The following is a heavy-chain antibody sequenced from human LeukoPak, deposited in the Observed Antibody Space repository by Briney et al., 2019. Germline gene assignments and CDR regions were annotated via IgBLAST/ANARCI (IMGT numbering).Heavy chain of an antibody. Sequence: KPSETLSLTCTVSGGSISSSNSYWGWIRQPPGKGLEWIGSIYYSGSTYYNPSLKSRVTISVDTSKNQFSLKLSSVTAADTAVYYCARGGSSGSSGLDYWGQGTQVTVSS. CDR2: IYYSGST. D-gene: IGHD3-22*01. CDR3: ARGGSSGSSGLDY. CDR1: GGSISSSNSY. J-gene: IGHJ4*02. V-gene: IGHV4-39*01.